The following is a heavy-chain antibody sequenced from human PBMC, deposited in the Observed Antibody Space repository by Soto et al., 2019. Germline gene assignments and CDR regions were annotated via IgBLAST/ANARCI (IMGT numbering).Heavy chain of an antibody. CDR3: ATTWVGSGQVHTNGYFYLDS. CDR1: GGFINSSPYY. V-gene: IGHV4-39*01. D-gene: IGHD2-8*01. CDR2: VYYRGSA. J-gene: IGHJ4*02. Sequence: PSETLSLTCSVAGGFINSSPYYWGWVRQSPGKGLEWIGNVYYRGSAYYNPSLESRVTISLDTSTNQFSLQLTSVIAADTAVYFCATTWVGSGQVHTNGYFYLDSWGPGMLVTVSS.